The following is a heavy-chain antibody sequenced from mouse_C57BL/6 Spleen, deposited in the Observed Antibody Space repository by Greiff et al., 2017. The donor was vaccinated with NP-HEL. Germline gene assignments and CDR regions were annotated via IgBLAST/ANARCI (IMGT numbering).Heavy chain of an antibody. Sequence: VQLQQSGPELVKPGASVKISCKASGYTFTDYYINWVKQRPGQGLEWIGWIFPGSGSTYYNEKFKGKATLTVDKSSSTAYMLLSSLTSEDSAVYFCASPMITTGDYYAMDYWGQGTSVTVSS. J-gene: IGHJ4*01. CDR2: IFPGSGST. V-gene: IGHV1-75*01. CDR3: ASPMITTGDYYAMDY. CDR1: GYTFTDYY. D-gene: IGHD2-4*01.